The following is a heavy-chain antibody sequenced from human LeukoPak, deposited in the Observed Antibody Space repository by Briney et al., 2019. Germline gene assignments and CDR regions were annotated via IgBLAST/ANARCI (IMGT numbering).Heavy chain of an antibody. V-gene: IGHV4-4*02. CDR2: IYHSGST. J-gene: IGHJ6*02. Sequence: PSETLSLTCAVSGGSISSSNWWSWVRQPPGKGLEWIGEIYHSGSTNYNPSLKSRVTISVDKSKNQFSLKLSSVTAADTAVYYCARDYYGSGSYSELPKYGMDVWGQGSTVTVSS. CDR3: ARDYYGSGSYSELPKYGMDV. D-gene: IGHD3-10*01. CDR1: GGSISSSNW.